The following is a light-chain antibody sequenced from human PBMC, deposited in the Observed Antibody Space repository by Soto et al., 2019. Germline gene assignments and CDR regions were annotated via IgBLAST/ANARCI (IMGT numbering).Light chain of an antibody. CDR3: KQYGSSPIT. V-gene: IGKV3-20*01. Sequence: EIVLTQSPGTLSLSPGERATLSCRASQSFSSNYLGWYQQKPGQAHRLLIYGASTRATGVQDRFSGGGSGTDFTLTIRRLEPEDFAVYYCKQYGSSPITFGQGTRLEIK. CDR1: QSFSSNY. CDR2: GAS. J-gene: IGKJ5*01.